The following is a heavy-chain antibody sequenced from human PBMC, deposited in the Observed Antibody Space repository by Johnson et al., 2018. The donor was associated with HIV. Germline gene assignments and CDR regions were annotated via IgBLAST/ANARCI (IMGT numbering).Heavy chain of an antibody. Sequence: VQLVESGGGLVQPGRSLRLSCAASGCAFSTYGMHWVRQAPGKGLEWAGHIKNKADGGTTDYAALVKGRFTISRDDSKNTQYLQMNSLRAEDTAVYYCAKDRSRGAAGDFDIWGQGTMVTVSS. V-gene: IGHV3-15*01. CDR1: GCAFSTYG. CDR3: AKDRSRGAAGDFDI. D-gene: IGHD6-13*01. CDR2: IKNKADGGTT. J-gene: IGHJ3*02.